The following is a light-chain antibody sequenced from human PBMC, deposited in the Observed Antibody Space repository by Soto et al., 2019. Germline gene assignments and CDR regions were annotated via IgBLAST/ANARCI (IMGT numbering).Light chain of an antibody. J-gene: IGKJ1*01. CDR1: QAISSW. CDR3: QHYNSYSEA. V-gene: IGKV1-5*03. Sequence: DIHMTQSPSTLSASVGDRVTITCRASQAISSWLAWYQQKAGKAPKLLIYKASTLKSGVPSRFSGSGSGTEFTLTISSLQPDDFATYYCQHYNSYSEAFGQGTKVDIK. CDR2: KAS.